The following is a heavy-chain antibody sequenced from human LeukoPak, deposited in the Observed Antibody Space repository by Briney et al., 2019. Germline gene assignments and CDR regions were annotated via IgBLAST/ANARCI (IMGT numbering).Heavy chain of an antibody. V-gene: IGHV4-34*01. CDR2: INHSGST. J-gene: IGHJ4*02. Sequence: PSETLFLTCAVYGGSFSGYYWSWIRQPPGKGLEWIGEINHSGSTNYNPSLKSRVTISVDTSKNQFSLKLSSVTAADTAVYYCARGGRDYGSGSYRRTYFDYWGQGTLVTVSS. CDR3: ARGGRDYGSGSYRRTYFDY. CDR1: GGSFSGYY. D-gene: IGHD3-10*01.